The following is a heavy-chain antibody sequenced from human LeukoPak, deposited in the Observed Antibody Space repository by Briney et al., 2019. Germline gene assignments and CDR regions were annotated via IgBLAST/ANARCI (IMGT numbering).Heavy chain of an antibody. J-gene: IGHJ3*02. CDR2: IFYSGST. V-gene: IGHV4-59*12. CDR1: GDSISSAY. Sequence: PSETLSLTCTVSGDSISSAYWSWIRQPPGKGLEWIGNIFYSGSTYYSPSLRSRVTISLDTSRNQFSLKLNSVTAADTAVYYCAKSNGYGLVDIWGQGTMVTVSS. D-gene: IGHD3-10*01. CDR3: AKSNGYGLVDI.